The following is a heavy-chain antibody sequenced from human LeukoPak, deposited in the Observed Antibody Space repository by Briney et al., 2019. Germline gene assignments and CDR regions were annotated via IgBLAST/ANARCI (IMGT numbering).Heavy chain of an antibody. J-gene: IGHJ4*02. CDR2: IYYNGRT. CDR3: VREHSWGDFDY. D-gene: IGHD2-15*01. CDR1: GGSISRYY. V-gene: IGHV4-59*01. Sequence: PSETLSLTCSVPGGSISRYYWTWIRQPPGKGLEWIGHIYYNGRTNYNPSLNSRVTISVDTSKNQFSLKLTSVTAADTAVYYCVREHSWGDFDYWGQGTLVTVSS.